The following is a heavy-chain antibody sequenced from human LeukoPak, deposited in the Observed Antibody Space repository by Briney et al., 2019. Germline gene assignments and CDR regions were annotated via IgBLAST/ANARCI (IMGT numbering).Heavy chain of an antibody. Sequence: SETLSLTCTVSGGSISSSSYYWGWIRQPPGKGLEWIGSIYYSGSTYYNPSLKSRVTISVDTSKNQFSLKLSSVTAADTALYYCARATHFDSSSLDIWGQGTMVTVSS. J-gene: IGHJ3*02. CDR1: GGSISSSSYY. CDR2: IYYSGST. D-gene: IGHD3-22*01. V-gene: IGHV4-39*07. CDR3: ARATHFDSSSLDI.